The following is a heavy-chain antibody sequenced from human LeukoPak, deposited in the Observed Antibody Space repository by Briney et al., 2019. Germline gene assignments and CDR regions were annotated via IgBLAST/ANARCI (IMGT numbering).Heavy chain of an antibody. D-gene: IGHD3-3*01. CDR1: GFTFSSYG. J-gene: IGHJ5*02. V-gene: IGHV3-30*18. Sequence: GGSLRLSCAASGFTFSSYGMHWVRQAPGKGLEWVAVISYDGSNKYYADSVKGRFTISRDNSKNTLYLQMNRLRAEDTAVYYCAKDRREWLLGWFDPWGQGTLVTVSS. CDR2: ISYDGSNK. CDR3: AKDRREWLLGWFDP.